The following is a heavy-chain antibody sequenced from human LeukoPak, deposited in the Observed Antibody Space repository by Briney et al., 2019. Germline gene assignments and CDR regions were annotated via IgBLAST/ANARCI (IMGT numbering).Heavy chain of an antibody. J-gene: IGHJ4*02. V-gene: IGHV3-73*01. CDR3: TSHYYYGSGSYYLFDY. CDR1: GFTFSGSA. CDR2: IRSKANSYAT. Sequence: GGSLRLSCAASGFTFSGSAMHWVRQASGKGLEWVGRIRSKANSYATAYAASVKGRFTISRDDSKNTAYLQMNSLKTEDTAVYYRTSHYYYGSGSYYLFDYWGQGTLVTVSS. D-gene: IGHD3-10*01.